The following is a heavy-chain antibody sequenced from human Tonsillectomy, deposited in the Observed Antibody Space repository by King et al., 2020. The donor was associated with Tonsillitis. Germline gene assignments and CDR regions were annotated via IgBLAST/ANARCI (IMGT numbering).Heavy chain of an antibody. V-gene: IGHV4-39*01. CDR1: GGSISSSSYY. Sequence: QLQESGPGLVKPSETLSLTCTVSGGSISSSSYYWGWIRQPPGKGLEWIGSIYYSGSTYYNPSLKSRVTISVDTSKNQFSLRLSSVTAADTAVYYCASSNYDFWSGYYETYNWFDPWGQGTLVTVSS. CDR3: ASSNYDFWSGYYETYNWFDP. CDR2: IYYSGST. J-gene: IGHJ5*02. D-gene: IGHD3-3*01.